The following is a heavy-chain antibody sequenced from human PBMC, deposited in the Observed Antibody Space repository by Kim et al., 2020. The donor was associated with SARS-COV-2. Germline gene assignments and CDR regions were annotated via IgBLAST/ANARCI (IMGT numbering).Heavy chain of an antibody. CDR2: IYPGDSDT. CDR3: ARLEIGGSGSYSNHYYYGMDV. V-gene: IGHV5-51*01. J-gene: IGHJ6*02. D-gene: IGHD3-10*01. CDR1: GYSFTSYW. Sequence: GESLKISCKGSGYSFTSYWIGWVRQMPGKGLEWMGIIYPGDSDTRYSPSFQGQVTISADKSISTAYLQWSSLKASDTAMYYCARLEIGGSGSYSNHYYYGMDVWGQGTTVTVSS.